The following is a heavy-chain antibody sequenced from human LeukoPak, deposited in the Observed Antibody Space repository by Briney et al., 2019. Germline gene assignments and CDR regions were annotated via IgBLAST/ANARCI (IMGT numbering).Heavy chain of an antibody. Sequence: GESLKISCKGSGYSFTTYWVGWVRQMPGKGLEWMGIIYPGDSDTRYGPSFQGQVTISADKSISTAYLQWSSLKASDTAMYYCARHLRQTGWFDPWGQGTLVTVSS. CDR3: ARHLRQTGWFDP. CDR1: GYSFTTYW. J-gene: IGHJ5*02. V-gene: IGHV5-51*01. CDR2: IYPGDSDT.